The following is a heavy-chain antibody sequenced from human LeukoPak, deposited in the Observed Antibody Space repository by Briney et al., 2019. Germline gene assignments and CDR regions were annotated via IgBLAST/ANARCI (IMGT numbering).Heavy chain of an antibody. CDR3: ARLRSRYGAFDI. V-gene: IGHV4-30-2*01. Sequence: PSETLSLTCAVSGGSISSGGYSWSWIRQPPGKGLEWIGYIYHSGSTNYNPSLKSRVTISVDTSKNQFSLKLSSVTAADTAVYYCARLRSRYGAFDIWGQGTMVTVSS. CDR1: GGSISSGGYS. CDR2: IYHSGST. J-gene: IGHJ3*02. D-gene: IGHD5-18*01.